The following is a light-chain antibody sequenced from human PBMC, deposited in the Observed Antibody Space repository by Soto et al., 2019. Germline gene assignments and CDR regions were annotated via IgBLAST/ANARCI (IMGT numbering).Light chain of an antibody. V-gene: IGKV3-20*01. J-gene: IGKJ1*01. Sequence: IVLTQSPGTLSLSPGERATLSCRASQTVSSSYLAWYQQKPGQAPRLLIYGASNRATAIPDRFSGSGFGTDFTLTITRLEPEDFAVYYCQVYGSSLWTFGQGTKVDIK. CDR1: QTVSSSY. CDR3: QVYGSSLWT. CDR2: GAS.